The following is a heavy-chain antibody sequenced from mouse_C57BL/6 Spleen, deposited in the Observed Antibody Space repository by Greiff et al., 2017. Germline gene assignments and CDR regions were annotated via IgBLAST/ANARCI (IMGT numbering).Heavy chain of an antibody. Sequence: EVQVVESGPELVKPGASVKMSCKASGYTFTDYNMHWVKQSHGKSLEWIGYINPNNGGTSYNQKFKGKATLTVNKSSSTAYMELSSLTSEDSAVYYCARERELYAMDYWGQGTSVTVSS. CDR1: GYTFTDYN. V-gene: IGHV1-22*01. J-gene: IGHJ4*01. CDR3: ARERELYAMDY. CDR2: INPNNGGT.